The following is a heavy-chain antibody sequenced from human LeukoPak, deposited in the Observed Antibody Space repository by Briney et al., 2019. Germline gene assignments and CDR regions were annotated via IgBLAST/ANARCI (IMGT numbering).Heavy chain of an antibody. V-gene: IGHV3-48*01. CDR3: ARAYSTYHMDV. CDR2: ISSSRNTI. J-gene: IGHJ6*03. D-gene: IGHD4-11*01. Sequence: GGSLRLSCAASGFTFSDYSMNWVRQAPGKGLQWVSFISSSRNTIYYADSVKGRFTISRDNAENSLHLQMNSLRAEDTAVYYCARAYSTYHMDVWGKGTTVTVSS. CDR1: GFTFSDYS.